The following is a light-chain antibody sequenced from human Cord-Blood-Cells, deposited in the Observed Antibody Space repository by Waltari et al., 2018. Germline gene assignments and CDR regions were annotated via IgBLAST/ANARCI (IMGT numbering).Light chain of an antibody. CDR3: SSYTSSSTWV. J-gene: IGLJ3*02. CDR2: DVS. Sequence: QSALTQPASVSGSPGQSITISCTGTSSDVGCYNYVSWYQPHPGKAPKLMIYDVSKRPSGVSNRFSGSKSGNTASLTISGLQAEDEADYYCSSYTSSSTWVFGGGTKLTVL. CDR1: SSDVGCYNY. V-gene: IGLV2-14*01.